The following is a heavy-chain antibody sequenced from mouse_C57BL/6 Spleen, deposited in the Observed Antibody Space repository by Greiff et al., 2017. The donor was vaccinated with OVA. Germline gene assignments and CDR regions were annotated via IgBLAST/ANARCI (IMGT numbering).Heavy chain of an antibody. CDR2: IRNKANNHAT. Sequence: DVKLVESGGGLVQPGGSMKLSCAASGFTFSDAWMDWVRQSPEKGLEWVAEIRNKANNHATYYAESVKGRFTISRDDSKSSVYLQMNSLRAEDTGIYYCTRQGIYYYGSSLYYFDYWGQGTTLTVSS. D-gene: IGHD1-1*01. V-gene: IGHV6-6*01. CDR3: TRQGIYYYGSSLYYFDY. CDR1: GFTFSDAW. J-gene: IGHJ2*01.